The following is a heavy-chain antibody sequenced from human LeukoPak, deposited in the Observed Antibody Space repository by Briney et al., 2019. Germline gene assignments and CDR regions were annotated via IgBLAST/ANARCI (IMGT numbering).Heavy chain of an antibody. CDR1: GGSISSGGYY. J-gene: IGHJ4*02. CDR3: ARDGRRYSYEVPNFDY. Sequence: SETLSLTYTVSGGSISSGGYYWSWIRQHPGKGLEWIGYIYYSGSTYYNPSLKSRVTISVDTSKNQFSLKLSSVTAADTAVYYCARDGRRYSYEVPNFDYWGQGTLVTVSS. D-gene: IGHD5-18*01. V-gene: IGHV4-31*03. CDR2: IYYSGST.